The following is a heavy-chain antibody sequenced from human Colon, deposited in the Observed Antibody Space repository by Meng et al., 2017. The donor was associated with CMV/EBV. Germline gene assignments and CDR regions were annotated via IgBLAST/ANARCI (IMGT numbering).Heavy chain of an antibody. CDR2: INYSGVT. D-gene: IGHD3-16*02. V-gene: IGHV4-34*01. CDR3: ARRSGLRALYL. CDR1: EGSLSGYY. J-gene: IGHJ3*01. Sequence: SETLSLTCEVYEGSLSGYYWSWIRQPPGKGLERIGAINYSGVTTYNPSLKGRVTISRDTSKNQSSLKLNSVTAADTAVYYCARRSGLRALYLWGPGTMVTVSS.